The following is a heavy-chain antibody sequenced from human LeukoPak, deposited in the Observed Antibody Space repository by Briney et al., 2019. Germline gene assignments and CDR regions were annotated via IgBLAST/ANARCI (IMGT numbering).Heavy chain of an antibody. D-gene: IGHD2-2*01. CDR2: ISSSSSYI. CDR1: GFTFSSYS. J-gene: IGHJ6*04. V-gene: IGHV3-21*01. Sequence: GGSLRLSCAASGFTFSSYSMNWVRQAPGKGLEWVSSISSSSSYIYYADSVKGRFTISRDNAKNSLYLQMNSLRAEDTAVYYCARDLNNVVVPAAPGTLDVWGKGTTVTVSS. CDR3: ARDLNNVVVPAAPGTLDV.